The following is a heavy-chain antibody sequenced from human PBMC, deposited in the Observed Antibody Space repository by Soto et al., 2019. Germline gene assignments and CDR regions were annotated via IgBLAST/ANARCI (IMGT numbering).Heavy chain of an antibody. J-gene: IGHJ4*02. D-gene: IGHD3-16*01. CDR2: IYYSGST. V-gene: IGHV4-31*03. Sequence: SETLSLTCTVSGGSISSGGYYWSWIRQHPGKGLEWIGYIYYSGSTYYNPSLKSRVTISVDTSKNQFSLKLSSVTAADTAVYYCARGARYFDFMYYFDYWGQGTLVTVS. CDR3: ARGARYFDFMYYFDY. CDR1: GGSISSGGYY.